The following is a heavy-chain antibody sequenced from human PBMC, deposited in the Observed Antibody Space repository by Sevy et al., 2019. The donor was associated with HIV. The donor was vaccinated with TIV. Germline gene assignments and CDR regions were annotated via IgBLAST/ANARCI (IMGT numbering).Heavy chain of an antibody. J-gene: IGHJ4*02. CDR2: SSSAGSNK. D-gene: IGHD6-19*01. CDR3: TRDAGYSIAWSPSDY. Sequence: GGSLRLSCAASGLTFSSHAMHWVRQAPDKGLEWVAVSSSAGSNKYYADSVKGRFTISRDNPKNTLYLQMNSLRPEDTAVYYCTRDAGYSIAWSPSDYWGQGTLVTVSS. V-gene: IGHV3-30-3*01. CDR1: GLTFSSHA.